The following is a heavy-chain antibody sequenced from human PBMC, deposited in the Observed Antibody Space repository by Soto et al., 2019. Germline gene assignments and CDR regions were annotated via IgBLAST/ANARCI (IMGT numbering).Heavy chain of an antibody. D-gene: IGHD3-10*01. CDR1: GFAFTGHP. Sequence: GGSLRLSCAASGFAFTGHPMSWVRQAPEKGLEWVAGISDGGDLTYNADSVKGRFTISRDNSRNTLYLQMNSLRAEDTAVYYCARRVIGSSRAFDIWGQGTMVTVS. CDR2: ISDGGDLT. CDR3: ARRVIGSSRAFDI. V-gene: IGHV3-23*01. J-gene: IGHJ3*02.